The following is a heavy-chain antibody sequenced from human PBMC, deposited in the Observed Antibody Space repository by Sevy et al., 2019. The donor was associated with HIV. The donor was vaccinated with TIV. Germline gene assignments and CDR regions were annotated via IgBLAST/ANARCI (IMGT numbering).Heavy chain of an antibody. CDR1: GFTFSRNA. V-gene: IGHV3-64*01. J-gene: IGHJ4*02. CDR3: ARVWDYGLDY. Sequence: GGSLRLSCAASGFTFSRNAMHWVRQVPGKGLEFVSAISSNGDSTYYANSVKGRLTISRENSMNTLYLQMGSLRAEDMAVYYCARVWDYGLDYWGQGTLVTVSS. CDR2: ISSNGDST. D-gene: IGHD4-17*01.